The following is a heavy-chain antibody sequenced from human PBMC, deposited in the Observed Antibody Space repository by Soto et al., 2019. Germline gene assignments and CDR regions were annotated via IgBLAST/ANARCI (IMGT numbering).Heavy chain of an antibody. Sequence: LSLTCTVPGGSLNSGGYYWSWIRQHQGKGLEWIEYIYYSRRTKYHQSPKIRITDSVDTAKNQFSLKLSNGTASDTAVYYCARDRDSNFRSFDYWGQGTLVTV. V-gene: IGHV4-31*03. D-gene: IGHD4-4*01. CDR1: GGSLNSGGYY. J-gene: IGHJ4*02. CDR2: IYYSRRT. CDR3: ARDRDSNFRSFDY.